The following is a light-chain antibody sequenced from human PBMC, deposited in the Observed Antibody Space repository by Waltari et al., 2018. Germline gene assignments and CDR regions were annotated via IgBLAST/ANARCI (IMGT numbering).Light chain of an antibody. CDR1: QGVSTY. CDR2: AAS. Sequence: AIRMTQSPSSLSASIADRVTISCRASQGVSTYLAWYQQKPGKAPSLLIHAASTLQTGVPSRFSGSGTGTDFTLTITCLQSADFAIYFCQQYHDYPWTFGQGTKVEI. CDR3: QQYHDYPWT. V-gene: IGKV1-8*01. J-gene: IGKJ1*01.